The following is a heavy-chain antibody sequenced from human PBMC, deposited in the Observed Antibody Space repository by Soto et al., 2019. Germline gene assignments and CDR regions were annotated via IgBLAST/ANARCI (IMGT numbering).Heavy chain of an antibody. CDR1: GFTFSSYA. D-gene: IGHD3-22*01. J-gene: IGHJ4*02. CDR2: ISNDGFNK. V-gene: IGHV3-30-3*01. CDR3: ARGPRYYYDSSGEMN. Sequence: QVQLVASGGGVVQPGRSLRLSCAVSGFTFSSYAMHWVRQAPGKGLEWVAVISNDGFNKYYADSVKGRFTVSRDNSKNTLYLQMNRLRAEDTAVYYCARGPRYYYDSSGEMNWGQGTLVTVSS.